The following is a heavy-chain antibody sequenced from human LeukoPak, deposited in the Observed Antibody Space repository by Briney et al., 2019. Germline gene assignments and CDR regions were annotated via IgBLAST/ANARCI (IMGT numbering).Heavy chain of an antibody. V-gene: IGHV3-48*02. CDR3: ARVRNYYYGMDV. CDR2: ISSSSSTI. J-gene: IGHJ6*02. CDR1: GFTFSSYS. Sequence: GGSLRLSCAAPGFTFSSYSMNWVRQAPGKGLEWVSYISSSSSTIYYADSVKGRFTISRDNAKNSLYLQMNSLRDEATAVYYCARVRNYYYGMDVWGQGTTVTVSS.